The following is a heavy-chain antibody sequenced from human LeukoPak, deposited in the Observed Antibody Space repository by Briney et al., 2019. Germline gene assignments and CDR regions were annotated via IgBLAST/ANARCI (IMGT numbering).Heavy chain of an antibody. J-gene: IGHJ4*02. V-gene: IGHV4-34*01. D-gene: IGHD3-10*01. CDR1: GGSFSGYY. CDR3: WRGGTMVRGVIIVRYYFDY. CDR2: SNHSGST. Sequence: PSETLSLTCAVYGGSFSGYYWSWIRQPPGKGLEWMGESNHSGSTNYNPSLKSRGTISVATSKNQFSLKLSSVTAADKAVYYCWRGGTMVRGVIIVRYYFDYWGQGTLVTVSS.